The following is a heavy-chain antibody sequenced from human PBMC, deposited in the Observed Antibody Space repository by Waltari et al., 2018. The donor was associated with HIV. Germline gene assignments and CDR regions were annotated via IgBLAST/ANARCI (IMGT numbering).Heavy chain of an antibody. J-gene: IGHJ4*02. Sequence: QVQLVQSGTELKRPGDSVKISCRASGSSFTSHAIHWIRQAPGQGLQDVGWSDPGRGTAKFSKSFQTKVSFSRDTSATTAFMEMRNLKYEDVALFYCARGGASGGFDLWGQGTLVIVSS. CDR2: SDPGRGTA. D-gene: IGHD3-10*01. V-gene: IGHV1-3*02. CDR3: ARGGASGGFDL. CDR1: GSSFTSHA.